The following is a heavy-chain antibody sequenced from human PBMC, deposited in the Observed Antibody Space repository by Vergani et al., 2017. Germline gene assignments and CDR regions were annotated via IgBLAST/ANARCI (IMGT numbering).Heavy chain of an antibody. CDR3: AKDISGWPEDYYDYYGMDV. CDR1: GFTFDDYT. CDR2: ISWDGGST. D-gene: IGHD6-19*01. V-gene: IGHV3-43*01. Sequence: EVQLVESGGVVVQPGGSLRLSCAASGFTFDDYTMHWVRQAPGKGLEWVSLISWDGGSTYYADSVKGRFTISRDNSKNSLYLQMNSLRTEDTALYYCAKDISGWPEDYYDYYGMDVWGQGTTVTVSS. J-gene: IGHJ6*02.